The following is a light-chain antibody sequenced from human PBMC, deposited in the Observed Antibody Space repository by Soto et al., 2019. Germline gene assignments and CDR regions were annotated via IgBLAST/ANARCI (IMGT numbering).Light chain of an antibody. V-gene: IGKV4-1*01. CDR1: RTLLSASNNKNF. CDR3: QQYYNTPLT. Sequence: DIEMTQSPDSLAASLGERATIYCRSSRTLLSASNNKNFLAWYQQKPGQPPKLLFYWASSRSSGVPGRFIAGGSGTDFTLTITNLQAEDVAIYYCQQYYNTPLTVGRGTKVDIK. J-gene: IGKJ3*01. CDR2: WAS.